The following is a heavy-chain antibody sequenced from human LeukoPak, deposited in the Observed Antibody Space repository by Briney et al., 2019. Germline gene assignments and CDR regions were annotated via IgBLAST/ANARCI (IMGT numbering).Heavy chain of an antibody. D-gene: IGHD4-11*01. CDR3: AKGDYTIYNWFDP. Sequence: GGSLRLSCAASGFTFDDYAMHWVRHAPGKGLEWVSGISWNSGSIGYADSVKGRFTISRDNAKNSLYLQMNGLRAEDTALYYCAKGDYTIYNWFDPWGQGTLVTVSS. CDR2: ISWNSGSI. CDR1: GFTFDDYA. J-gene: IGHJ5*02. V-gene: IGHV3-9*01.